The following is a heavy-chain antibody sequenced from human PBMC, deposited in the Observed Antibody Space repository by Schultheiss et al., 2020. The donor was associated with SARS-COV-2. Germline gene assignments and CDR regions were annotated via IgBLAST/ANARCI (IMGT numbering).Heavy chain of an antibody. CDR2: ISSSGSTI. V-gene: IGHV3-48*03. Sequence: GESLKISCAASGFIFSSYEMNWVRQAPGKGLEWVSYISSSGSTIYYADSVKGRFTISRDNAKNSLYLQMNSLRAEDTAVYYCARANGGVVVPAAIYNYYYYYYMDVWGKGTTVTVS. CDR3: ARANGGVVVPAAIYNYYYYYYMDV. CDR1: GFIFSSYE. J-gene: IGHJ6*03. D-gene: IGHD2-2*02.